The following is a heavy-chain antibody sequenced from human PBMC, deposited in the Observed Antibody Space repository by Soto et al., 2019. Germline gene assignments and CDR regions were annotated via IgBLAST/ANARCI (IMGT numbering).Heavy chain of an antibody. J-gene: IGHJ4*02. CDR1: GFTFSNYA. V-gene: IGHV3-23*01. CDR2: LSGSGGST. D-gene: IGHD6-13*01. Sequence: EVQLLESGGGLVQPGGSLRLSCAASGFTFSNYAMSWVRQAPGKGLEWVSALSGSGGSTYYADSVKGRFTISRDNSKNTLYLQMNSLRAEDTAVYYCAKVGSSSSWYGSLQRGFDFWGQGTLVTVSS. CDR3: AKVGSSSSWYGSLQRGFDF.